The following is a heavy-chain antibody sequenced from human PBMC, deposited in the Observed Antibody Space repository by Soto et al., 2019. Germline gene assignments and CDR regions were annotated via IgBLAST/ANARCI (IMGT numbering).Heavy chain of an antibody. D-gene: IGHD1-1*01. V-gene: IGHV1-69*02. CDR2: IIPILGIA. CDR1: VGTFSSYT. CDR3: ASQETTTRFQH. Sequence: GASVKVSCEASVGTFSSYTISWVRQAPGQGLEWMGRIIPILGIANYAQKFQGRVTITADKSTSTAYMELSSLRSEDTAVYYCASQETTTRFQHWGQGTLVTVSS. J-gene: IGHJ1*01.